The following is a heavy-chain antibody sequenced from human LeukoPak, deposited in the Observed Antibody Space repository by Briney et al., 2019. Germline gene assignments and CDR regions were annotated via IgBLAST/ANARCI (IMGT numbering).Heavy chain of an antibody. J-gene: IGHJ5*02. CDR1: GYTFTGYY. D-gene: IGHD3-3*01. CDR3: ARDLTPTLGVVINNWFDP. V-gene: IGHV1-2*02. Sequence: ASVKVSCKASGYTFTGYYMHWVRQAPGQGLEWMEWINPNSGGTNYAQKFQGRVTMTRDTSISPAYLELSRLRSDDTAVYYCARDLTPTLGVVINNWFDPWGQGTLVTVSS. CDR2: INPNSGGT.